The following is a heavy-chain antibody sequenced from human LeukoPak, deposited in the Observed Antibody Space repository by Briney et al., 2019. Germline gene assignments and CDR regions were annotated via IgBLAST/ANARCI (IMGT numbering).Heavy chain of an antibody. V-gene: IGHV3-21*01. D-gene: IGHD1-1*01. CDR3: ARGTEGDY. CDR1: GFTFSSYY. CDR2: ISVSGTYM. Sequence: PGGSLRLSCAASGFTFSSYYMNWVRQAPGKGLEWVSSISVSGTYMYYAESLKGRFTISRDNAKNSLCLQMNSLKAEDTAVYYCARGTEGDYWGQGTLVTVSS. J-gene: IGHJ4*02.